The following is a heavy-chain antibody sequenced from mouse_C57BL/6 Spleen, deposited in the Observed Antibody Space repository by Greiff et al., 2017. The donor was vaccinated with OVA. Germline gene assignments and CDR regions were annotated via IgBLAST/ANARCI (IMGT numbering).Heavy chain of an antibody. D-gene: IGHD2-2*01. CDR2: INPSNGGT. CDR3: AMGGSYGYDEFAY. J-gene: IGHJ3*01. V-gene: IGHV1-53*01. CDR1: GYTFTSYW. Sequence: QVQLQQPGTDLVKPGASVKLSCKASGYTFTSYWMHWVKQRPGQGLEWIGNINPSNGGTNYNEKVKSKATLTVDKSSSTAYMQLSSLTSEDSAVYYCAMGGSYGYDEFAYWGQGTLVTVSA.